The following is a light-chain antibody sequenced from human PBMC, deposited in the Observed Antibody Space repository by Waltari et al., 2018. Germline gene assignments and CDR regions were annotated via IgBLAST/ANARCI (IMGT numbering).Light chain of an antibody. V-gene: IGKV1-8*01. CDR3: QQYYSYPPT. J-gene: IGKJ1*01. CDR2: AAS. CDR1: QGISSY. Sequence: AIRMTQSPSSFPASTGDRVTITCRASQGISSYLAWYQQKPGKAPKLLIYAASTLQSGVPSRFSGSGSGTDFTLTISCLQSEDFATYYCQQYYSYPPTFGQGTKVEIK.